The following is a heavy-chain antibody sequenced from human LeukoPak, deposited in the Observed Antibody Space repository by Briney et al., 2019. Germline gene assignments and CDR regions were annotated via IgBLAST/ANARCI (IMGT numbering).Heavy chain of an antibody. CDR3: ARVNRYCNDY. D-gene: IGHD6-13*01. Sequence: PSETLSLTCTVSGVSISRYYWSWIRQSPGKGLEWIGNIFYSGSTNYNPSFKSRVTISLDTSKNQFSLTLSSVTAADTAVYYCARVNRYCNDYWGQGTLVTVSS. J-gene: IGHJ4*02. CDR2: IFYSGST. CDR1: GVSISRYY. V-gene: IGHV4-59*13.